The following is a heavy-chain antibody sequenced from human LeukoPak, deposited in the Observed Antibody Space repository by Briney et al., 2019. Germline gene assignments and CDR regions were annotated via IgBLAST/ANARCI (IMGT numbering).Heavy chain of an antibody. CDR2: ISDSIGST. D-gene: IGHD2-2*03. Sequence: GGSLRLSCAASGLPVSSYVMGWVRQAPGKGLEWVSTISDSIGSTYYADSVKGRFINARDNSKNTLYLQMNSLRAEDTAVYYCATLGYCTSTSCSLVHWGQGTLVTVSS. V-gene: IGHV3-23*01. CDR1: GLPVSSYV. J-gene: IGHJ4*02. CDR3: ATLGYCTSTSCSLVH.